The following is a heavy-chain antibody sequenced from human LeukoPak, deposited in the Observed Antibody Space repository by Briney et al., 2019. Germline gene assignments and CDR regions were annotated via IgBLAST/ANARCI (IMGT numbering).Heavy chain of an antibody. CDR3: AKEWGGYDSSGYYYVKYFDY. Sequence: GGSLRLSCAASGFTVSSNYMSWVRQAPGKGLEWVAVISYDGSNKYYADSVKGRFTISRDNSKNTLYLQMSSLRAEDTAVYYCAKEWGGYDSSGYYYVKYFDYWGQGTLVTVSS. D-gene: IGHD3-22*01. J-gene: IGHJ4*02. V-gene: IGHV3-30*18. CDR1: GFTVSSNY. CDR2: ISYDGSNK.